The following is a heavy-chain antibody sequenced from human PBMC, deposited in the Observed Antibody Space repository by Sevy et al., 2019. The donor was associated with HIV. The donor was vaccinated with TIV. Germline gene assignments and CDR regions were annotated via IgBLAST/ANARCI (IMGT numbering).Heavy chain of an antibody. CDR2: IQYDGRNT. CDR3: AKNTAAVGTGGFDY. Sequence: GGSLRLSCTTSGFTFSYSGMHWVRQAPGKGLEWVTFIQYDGRNTHYADSVKGRFTNSRDNSKNMLYLQMNSLRGDDTAVYYCAKNTAAVGTGGFDYWGQGALVTVSS. D-gene: IGHD6-13*01. CDR1: GFTFSYSG. V-gene: IGHV3-30*02. J-gene: IGHJ4*02.